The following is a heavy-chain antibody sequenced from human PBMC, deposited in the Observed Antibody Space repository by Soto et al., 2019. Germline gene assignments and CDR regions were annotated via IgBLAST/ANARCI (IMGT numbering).Heavy chain of an antibody. CDR3: ARGGLATPDY. CDR2: ISYDGSNK. D-gene: IGHD5-12*01. V-gene: IGHV3-30-3*01. CDR1: GFTFSSYA. Sequence: QVQLVESGGGVVQPGRSLRLSCAAAGFTFSSYAMHWVRQAPGKGLEWVAVISYDGSNKYYADSVKGRFTISRDNSKNSLDLQMTSLRAEDTAVYYCARGGLATPDYWGQGSLVTVSS. J-gene: IGHJ4*02.